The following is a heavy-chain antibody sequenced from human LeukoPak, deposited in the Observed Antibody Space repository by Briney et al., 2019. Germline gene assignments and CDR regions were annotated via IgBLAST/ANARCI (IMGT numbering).Heavy chain of an antibody. J-gene: IGHJ5*02. Sequence: GGSLRLSCAASGFTFSSYAMSWVRQAPGKGLEWVSAISGSGGSTYYADSVKGRFTISRDNAKNSLYLQMNSLRAEDTAVYYCAVSLRYNWFDPWGRGTLVTVSS. CDR2: ISGSGGST. V-gene: IGHV3-23*01. CDR3: AVSLRYNWFDP. CDR1: GFTFSSYA.